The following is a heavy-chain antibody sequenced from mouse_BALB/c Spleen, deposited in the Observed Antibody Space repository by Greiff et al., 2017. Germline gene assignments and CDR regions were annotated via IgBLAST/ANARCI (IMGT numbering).Heavy chain of an antibody. V-gene: IGHV1-14*01. J-gene: IGHJ4*01. CDR2: INPYNDGT. Sequence: VQLQQSGPELVKPGASVKMSCKASGYTFTSYVMHWVKQKPGQGLEWIGYINPYNDGTKYNEKFKGKATLTSDKSSSTAYMELSSLTSEDSAVYYCARGGRYDGTGYYAMDYWGQGTSVTVSS. CDR1: GYTFTSYV. CDR3: ARGGRYDGTGYYAMDY. D-gene: IGHD2-14*01.